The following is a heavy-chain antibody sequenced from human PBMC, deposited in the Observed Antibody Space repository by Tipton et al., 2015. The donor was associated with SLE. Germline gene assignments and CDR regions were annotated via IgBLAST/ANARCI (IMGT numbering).Heavy chain of an antibody. CDR2: IRQKAKSYTT. CDR1: GFTFSDHY. CDR3: VMSTSDRSGYSYFDY. J-gene: IGHJ4*02. V-gene: IGHV3-72*01. Sequence: VQLVQSGGGLVQPGGSLRLSCAASGFTFSDHYMDWVRQAPGKGLEWVGRIRQKAKSYTTEYAASVKGRFTISRDDSKNSLDLQMNSLKTEDTAVYYCVMSTSDRSGYSYFDYWGQGTLVTVSS. D-gene: IGHD3-22*01.